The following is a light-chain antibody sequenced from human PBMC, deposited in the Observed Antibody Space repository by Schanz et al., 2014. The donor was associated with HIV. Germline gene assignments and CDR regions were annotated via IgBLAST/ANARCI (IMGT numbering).Light chain of an antibody. V-gene: IGLV2-14*01. J-gene: IGLJ3*02. CDR3: SSYISSSTWV. CDR1: SSDVGGYNY. Sequence: QSALTQPPSASGSPGQSVAISCTGTSSDVGGYNYVSWYQQHPGKAPKLMIYETSERPSGVSNRFSGSKSGNTASLTISGLQAEDEADYYCSSYISSSTWVFGGGTKLTVL. CDR2: ETS.